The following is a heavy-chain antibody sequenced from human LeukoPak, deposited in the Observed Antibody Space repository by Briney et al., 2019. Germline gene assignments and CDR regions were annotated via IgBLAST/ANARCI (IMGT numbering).Heavy chain of an antibody. CDR1: GGSISSGGYS. V-gene: IGHV3-23*01. CDR2: ISGSGGST. J-gene: IGHJ4*02. Sequence: LTSETLSLTCAVSGGSISSGGYSRSWVRQAPGKGLEWVSTISGSGGSTYYTDSVKGRFTISRDNSKNTLYLQLSSLSAEDTAVYYCASLTDPFDYWGQGTLVTVSS. CDR3: ASLTDPFDY. D-gene: IGHD3-9*01.